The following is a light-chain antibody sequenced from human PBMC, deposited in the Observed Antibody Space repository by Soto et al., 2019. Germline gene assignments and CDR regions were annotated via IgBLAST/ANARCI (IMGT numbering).Light chain of an antibody. V-gene: IGLV2-14*01. CDR3: ASYTMRATMV. J-gene: IGLJ3*02. CDR1: TNDVGGHTL. CDR2: DVS. Sequence: QSVLTQPASVSGSPGQWITISCTGSTNDVGGHTLVSWYQHHPGKAPQLVIFDVSSRPPGLSHRFSGSKSGNTASLTISGLQAEDEANYYRASYTMRATMVFGGGTQLTVL.